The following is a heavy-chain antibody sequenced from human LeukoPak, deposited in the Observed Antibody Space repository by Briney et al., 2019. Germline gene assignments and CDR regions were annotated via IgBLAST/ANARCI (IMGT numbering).Heavy chain of an antibody. CDR1: GGSISSYY. CDR3: ARDVKTVDAFDI. D-gene: IGHD1-14*01. J-gene: IGHJ3*02. Sequence: SETLSLTCTVSGGSISSYYWSWIRQPPGKGLEWIGYIYYSGSTNYNPSLKSRVTISVDTSKNQISLKLSSVTAADTAVYYCARDVKTVDAFDIWGQGAMVTVSS. V-gene: IGHV4-59*12. CDR2: IYYSGST.